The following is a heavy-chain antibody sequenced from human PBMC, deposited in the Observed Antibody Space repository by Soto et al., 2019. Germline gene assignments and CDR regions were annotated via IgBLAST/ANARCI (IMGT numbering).Heavy chain of an antibody. D-gene: IGHD2-2*01. CDR2: IYYSGST. Sequence: PSETLSLTCTVSGGSISSGGYYWSWIRQHPGKGLEWIGYIYYSGSTYYNPSLKSRVTISVDTSKNQFSLKLSSVTAADTAVYYCARVVPAAREYYFDYWGQGTLVTSPQ. CDR1: GGSISSGGYY. J-gene: IGHJ4*02. V-gene: IGHV4-31*03. CDR3: ARVVPAAREYYFDY.